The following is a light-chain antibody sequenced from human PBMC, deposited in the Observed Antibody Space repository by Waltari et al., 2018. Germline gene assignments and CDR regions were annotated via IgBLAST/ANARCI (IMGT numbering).Light chain of an antibody. Sequence: EIVLTQSPATLSVFPGERATLSCRPSQSIRSNLAWYQHKPSQAPRLLIYGASNRATGIAARFSGSGSGTAFTLTISSLQSEDFAVYFCQQYDNWLGTFGQGTKVEIK. J-gene: IGKJ1*01. V-gene: IGKV3-15*01. CDR3: QQYDNWLGT. CDR2: GAS. CDR1: QSIRSN.